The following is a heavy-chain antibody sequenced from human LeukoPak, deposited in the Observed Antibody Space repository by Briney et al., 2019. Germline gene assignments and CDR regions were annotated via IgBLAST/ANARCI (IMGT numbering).Heavy chain of an antibody. CDR3: ARGAYGPFDY. D-gene: IGHD3-10*01. CDR1: GFTFSSYA. J-gene: IGHJ4*02. V-gene: IGHV3-30-3*01. Sequence: GRFLRLSCAASGFTFSSYAMHWVRQAPGKGLEWVAVISYDGSNKYYADSVKGRFTISRDNSKNTLYLQMNSLRAEDTAVYYCARGAYGPFDYWGQGTLVTVSS. CDR2: ISYDGSNK.